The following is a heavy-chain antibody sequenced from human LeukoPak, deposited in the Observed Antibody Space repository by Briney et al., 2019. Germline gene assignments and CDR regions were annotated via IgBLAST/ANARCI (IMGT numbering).Heavy chain of an antibody. D-gene: IGHD2-15*01. CDR1: GGSISSGDYY. CDR3: ARGCSGGSCYLDY. CDR2: IYYSGST. Sequence: SETLSLTCTVSGGSISSGDYYWSWTRQPPGKGLEWIGYIYYSGSTYYNPSLKSRVTISVDTSKNQFSLKLSSVTAADTAVYYCARGCSGGSCYLDYWGQGTLVTVSS. J-gene: IGHJ4*02. V-gene: IGHV4-30-4*02.